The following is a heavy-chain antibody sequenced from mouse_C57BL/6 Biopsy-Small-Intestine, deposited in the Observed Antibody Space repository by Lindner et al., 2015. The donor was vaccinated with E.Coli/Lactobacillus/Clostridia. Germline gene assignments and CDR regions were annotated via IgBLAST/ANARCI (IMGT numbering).Heavy chain of an antibody. CDR3: ATNSPWYSGSYYAAFDI. V-gene: IGHV1-18*01. J-gene: IGHJ3*01. CDR2: FDPEDGET. D-gene: IGHD1-1*02. CDR1: GYTLTELS. Sequence: SVKVSCKVSGYTLTELSMHWVRQAPGKGLEWMGGFDPEDGETIYAQKFQGRVTMTEDTSTDTAYMELSSLRSEDTAVYYCATNSPWYSGSYYAAFDIWGQGTMVTVSS.